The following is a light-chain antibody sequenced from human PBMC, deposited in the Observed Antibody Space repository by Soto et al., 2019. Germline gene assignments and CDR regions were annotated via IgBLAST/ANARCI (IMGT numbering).Light chain of an antibody. CDR1: SSNIGSNY. Sequence: QSVLTQPPSASGTPGQTVTISYSGSSSNIGSNYVYWYQQVSGTAPKLLIYASSQRPSGVPDRFSGSKSGTSASLAISGLRSEDEADYYCVAWDDSLSCAIFGGGTQLTVL. CDR3: VAWDDSLSCAI. CDR2: ASS. V-gene: IGLV1-47*01. J-gene: IGLJ7*01.